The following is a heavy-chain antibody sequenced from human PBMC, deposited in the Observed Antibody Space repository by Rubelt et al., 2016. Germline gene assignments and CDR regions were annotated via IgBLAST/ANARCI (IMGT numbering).Heavy chain of an antibody. V-gene: IGHV4-31*03. Sequence: QVQLQESGPGLVKPSQTLSLNCTASGGSISSGGYYWSWIRQHPGKGLEWIGYIYYSGSTYYNPSLKSRVTISVDTSKNQFSLKLSSVTAADTAVYYCARENSSGWNDYWGQGTLVTVSS. CDR1: GGSISSGGYY. CDR2: IYYSGST. D-gene: IGHD6-19*01. CDR3: ARENSSGWNDY. J-gene: IGHJ4*02.